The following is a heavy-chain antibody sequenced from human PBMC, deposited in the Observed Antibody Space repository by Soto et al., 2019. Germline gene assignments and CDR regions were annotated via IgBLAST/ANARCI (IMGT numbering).Heavy chain of an antibody. CDR3: AKDQYKVDIFTGSPFDY. V-gene: IGHV3-23*01. J-gene: IGHJ4*02. CDR1: GFTFSSYA. Sequence: GGSLRLSCAASGFTFSSYAMSWVRQAPGKGLEWVSAISGSGGSTYYADSVKGRFTISRDNSKNTLYLQMNSLRAEDTAVYYCAKDQYKVDIFTGSPFDYWGQGTLVTVSS. D-gene: IGHD3-9*01. CDR2: ISGSGGST.